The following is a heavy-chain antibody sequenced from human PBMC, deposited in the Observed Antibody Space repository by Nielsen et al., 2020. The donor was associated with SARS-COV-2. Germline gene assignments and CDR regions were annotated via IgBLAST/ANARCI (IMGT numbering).Heavy chain of an antibody. CDR3: ARGPLTGSVPYYYYGMDV. V-gene: IGHV1-46*01. Sequence: ASVKVSCKASGYTFTSYGISWVRQAPGQGLEWMGIINPSGGSTSYAQKFQGRVTMTRDTSTSTVYMELSSLRSEDTAVYYCARGPLTGSVPYYYYGMDVWGQGTTVTISS. CDR2: INPSGGST. D-gene: IGHD4-11*01. J-gene: IGHJ6*02. CDR1: GYTFTSYG.